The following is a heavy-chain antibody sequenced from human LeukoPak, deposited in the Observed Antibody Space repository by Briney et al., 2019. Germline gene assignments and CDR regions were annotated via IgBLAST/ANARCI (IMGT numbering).Heavy chain of an antibody. D-gene: IGHD3-16*01. CDR3: ARPITADWGGWFDP. CDR2: IYYSGST. J-gene: IGHJ5*02. CDR1: GGSISSSSYY. V-gene: IGHV4-39*01. Sequence: SGTLSLTCTVSGGSISSSSYYWGWIRQPPGKGLEWIGSIYYSGSTYYNPSLKSRVTISVDTSKNQFSLKLSSVTAADTAVYYCARPITADWGGWFDPWGQGTLVTVSS.